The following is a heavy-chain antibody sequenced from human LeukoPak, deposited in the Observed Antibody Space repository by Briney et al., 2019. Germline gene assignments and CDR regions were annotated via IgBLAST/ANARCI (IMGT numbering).Heavy chain of an antibody. Sequence: GGSLRLSCAASGFTFSSYNMNWVRQAPGKGLEWVSYISSSSSTTYYADSVKGRFTISRDNAKNSLYLHMNSLRAEGTAVYYCARDGSGYYGDFDYWGQGTLVTVSS. CDR3: ARDGSGYYGDFDY. J-gene: IGHJ4*02. CDR2: ISSSSSTT. D-gene: IGHD3-22*01. V-gene: IGHV3-48*01. CDR1: GFTFSSYN.